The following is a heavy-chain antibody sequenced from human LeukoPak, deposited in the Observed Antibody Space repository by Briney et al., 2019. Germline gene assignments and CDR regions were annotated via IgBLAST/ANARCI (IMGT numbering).Heavy chain of an antibody. V-gene: IGHV3-30*18. Sequence: PGGSLRLSCAASGFTFSSYGMHWVRQAPGKGLEWVAVISYDGSNKYYADSVKGRFTISRDNSKNTLYLQMNSLRAEDTAVYYCAKDFITFGGDPLPYFDYWGQGTLVTVSS. CDR3: AKDFITFGGDPLPYFDY. CDR1: GFTFSSYG. CDR2: ISYDGSNK. J-gene: IGHJ4*02. D-gene: IGHD3-16*01.